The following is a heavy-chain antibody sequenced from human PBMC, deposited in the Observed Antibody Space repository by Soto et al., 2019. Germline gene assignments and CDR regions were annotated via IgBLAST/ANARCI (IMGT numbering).Heavy chain of an antibody. Sequence: PGGSLRLSCAASGFTFSSYAMSWVRQAPGKGLEWVSAISGSGGSTYYADSVKGRFTISRDNSKNTLYLQMNSLRAEDTAVYYCAKNPYDFWSGTALLTFDPWGQGTLVTVSS. CDR3: AKNPYDFWSGTALLTFDP. CDR2: ISGSGGST. CDR1: GFTFSSYA. J-gene: IGHJ5*02. D-gene: IGHD3-3*01. V-gene: IGHV3-23*01.